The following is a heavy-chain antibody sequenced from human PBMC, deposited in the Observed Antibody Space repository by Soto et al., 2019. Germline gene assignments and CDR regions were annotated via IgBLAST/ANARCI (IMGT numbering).Heavy chain of an antibody. CDR1: GYTFIRSA. CDR3: ARANLWSGYPYYFDY. Sequence: QVQLVQSGAEKTKPGASVKVSCKASGYTFIRSAMHWVRQAPGQRLEWMGWINVANGNTKYSQKFQGRVTITRDTSATTAYMELSSLTSEDTAVYYCARANLWSGYPYYFDYWGHGTLVTVSS. D-gene: IGHD3-3*01. J-gene: IGHJ4*01. V-gene: IGHV1-3*05. CDR2: INVANGNT.